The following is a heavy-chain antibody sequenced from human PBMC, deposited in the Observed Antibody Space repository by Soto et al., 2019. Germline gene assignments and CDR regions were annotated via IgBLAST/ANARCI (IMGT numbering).Heavy chain of an antibody. D-gene: IGHD1-26*01. Sequence: SETLSLTCTVHAGSVSSGSYYWSWIRQPPGKGLEWIGYIYYSGGTNYNPSLKSRVTISVDTSKNQFSLKLSSVTAADTAVSYCTRGVGGDRAARPHLNFFDPWGQGTLVTVSS. J-gene: IGHJ5*02. CDR2: IYYSGGT. CDR1: AGSVSSGSYY. CDR3: TRGVGGDRAARPHLNFFDP. V-gene: IGHV4-61*01.